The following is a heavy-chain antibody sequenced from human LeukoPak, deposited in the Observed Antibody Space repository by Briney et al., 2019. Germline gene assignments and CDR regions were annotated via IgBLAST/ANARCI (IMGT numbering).Heavy chain of an antibody. CDR3: ARDRPDYGDYGDYYFDY. D-gene: IGHD4-17*01. V-gene: IGHV1-18*01. CDR1: GYTFTSYG. J-gene: IGHJ4*02. CDR2: ISAYNGNT. Sequence: GASVKVSCKASGYTFTSYGISWVRQAPGQGLEWMGWISAYNGNTNYAQKLQGRVTMTTDTSTSTAYMGLRSLRSDDTAVYYCARDRPDYGDYGDYYFDYWGQGTLVTVSS.